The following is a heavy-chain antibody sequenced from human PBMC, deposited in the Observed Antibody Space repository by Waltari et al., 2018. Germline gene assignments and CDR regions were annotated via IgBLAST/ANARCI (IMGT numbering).Heavy chain of an antibody. J-gene: IGHJ3*02. D-gene: IGHD3-9*01. CDR1: GGSISSSSYY. Sequence: QLQLQESGPGLVKPSETLSLTCTVSGGSISSSSYYWGWIRQPPGKGLEWIGSIYYSGSIYYNPSLKSRVTISVDTSKIQFSLKLSSVTAAVTAVYYCARDSDILTGFSAFDIWGQGTMVTVSS. CDR3: ARDSDILTGFSAFDI. CDR2: IYYSGSI. V-gene: IGHV4-39*07.